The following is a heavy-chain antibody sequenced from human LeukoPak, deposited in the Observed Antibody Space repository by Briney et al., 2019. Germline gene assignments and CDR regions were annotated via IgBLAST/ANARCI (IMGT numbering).Heavy chain of an antibody. CDR2: ISSSSSYI. J-gene: IGHJ5*02. CDR1: GFTFSSYG. D-gene: IGHD2-2*01. V-gene: IGHV3-21*01. CDR3: ASRSSSNWFDP. Sequence: GGSLRLSCAASGFTFSSYGMHWVRQAPGKGLEWVSSISSSSSYIYYADSVKGRFTISRDNAKNSLYLQMNSLRAEDTAVYYCASRSSSNWFDPWGQGTLVTVSS.